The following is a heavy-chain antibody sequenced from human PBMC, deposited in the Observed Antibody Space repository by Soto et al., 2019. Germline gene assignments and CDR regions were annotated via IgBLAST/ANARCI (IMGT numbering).Heavy chain of an antibody. V-gene: IGHV3-48*03. Sequence: QAGGSLRLSCTASGFTFSTYEMNWVRQAPGKGLEWVSYISSSGSTIYYADSVKGRFTISRDNAKNSLYLQMNSLRAEDTALYYCARVWQVGIDYWGQGTLVTVSS. J-gene: IGHJ4*02. D-gene: IGHD6-19*01. CDR3: ARVWQVGIDY. CDR1: GFTFSTYE. CDR2: ISSSGSTI.